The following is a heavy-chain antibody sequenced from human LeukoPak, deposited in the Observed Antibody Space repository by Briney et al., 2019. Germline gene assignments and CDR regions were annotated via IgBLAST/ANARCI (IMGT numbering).Heavy chain of an antibody. V-gene: IGHV5-51*01. Sequence: GESLKISCRGSGYSFGNYWIAWVRQMPGKGLEWMGIVYPGDSSTKYSPSFQGRVTISVDRSINTAYLQWSSLTASDTAMYYCARLTDYYDSSGYYRNYNWFDPWGQGTLVTVSS. CDR2: VYPGDSST. D-gene: IGHD3-22*01. J-gene: IGHJ5*02. CDR1: GYSFGNYW. CDR3: ARLTDYYDSSGYYRNYNWFDP.